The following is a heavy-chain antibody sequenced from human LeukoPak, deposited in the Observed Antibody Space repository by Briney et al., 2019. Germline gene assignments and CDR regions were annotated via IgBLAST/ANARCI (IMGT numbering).Heavy chain of an antibody. CDR3: SVALSGTRNGLDI. Sequence: GGSLRLSCAASGFTFSSYAMSWVRQAPGKGLEWVSGVIGSGGTTYYADSVKGRFTISRDNSKNTLYLQMNSLGAGDTAVYYCSVALSGTRNGLDIWGQGTMVTVFS. CDR2: VIGSGGTT. D-gene: IGHD1-20*01. V-gene: IGHV3-23*01. CDR1: GFTFSSYA. J-gene: IGHJ3*02.